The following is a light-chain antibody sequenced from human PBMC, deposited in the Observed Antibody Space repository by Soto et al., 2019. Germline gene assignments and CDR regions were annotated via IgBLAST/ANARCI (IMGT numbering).Light chain of an antibody. V-gene: IGLV2-14*01. CDR1: SSDVGDYDY. J-gene: IGLJ2*01. Sequence: QSALTQPAPVSGSPGQSITISCTGTSSDVGDYDYASWYQQQPGKAPQLMIYDVSDRPSGVPNRFSGSKSGDTASLTISGLQAEDEADYYCSSYTGTSTLVFGGGTKLTVL. CDR3: SSYTGTSTLV. CDR2: DVS.